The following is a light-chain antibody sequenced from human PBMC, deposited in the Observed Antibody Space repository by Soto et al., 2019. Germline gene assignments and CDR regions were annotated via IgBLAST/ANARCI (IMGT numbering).Light chain of an antibody. J-gene: IGLJ3*02. CDR1: TGAVTSGHY. CDR3: LLSYSGASWV. V-gene: IGLV7-46*01. CDR2: DTS. Sequence: QAVVTQEPSLTVSPGGTVTLTCGSSTGAVTSGHYPYRFQQKPGQAPRALIYDTSNKHSWTPARFSGSLLGGKAALTLSGAQPEDEAEYYCLLSYSGASWVFGGGTKLTVL.